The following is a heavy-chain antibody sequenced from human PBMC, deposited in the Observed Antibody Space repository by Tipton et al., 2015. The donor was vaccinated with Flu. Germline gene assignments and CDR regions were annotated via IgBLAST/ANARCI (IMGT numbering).Heavy chain of an antibody. D-gene: IGHD3-10*01. CDR1: GGSIRTSGFY. CDR3: ARDRGFSNWFDP. CDR2: IYHNGDT. Sequence: PGLVKPSQTLSLTCTVSGGSIRTSGFYWSWIRQLPGKGLEWIGYIYHNGDTHHNPSLKSRISISVDTSKNQFSLRLNSVTAADTAVYYCARDRGFSNWFDPWGQGTLVTVSS. J-gene: IGHJ5*02. V-gene: IGHV4-31*03.